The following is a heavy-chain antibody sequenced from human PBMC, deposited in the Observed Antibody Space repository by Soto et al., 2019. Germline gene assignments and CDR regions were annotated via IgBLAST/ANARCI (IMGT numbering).Heavy chain of an antibody. CDR1: GFTVSTYG. D-gene: IGHD2-8*02. CDR3: TGDVASGY. J-gene: IGHJ4*02. CDR2: ISRDGGTK. Sequence: QVQLVESGGGVVQPGRSLRLSCAVSGFTVSTYGMHWVRQAPGKGLEWVAVISRDGGTKYYADSVKGRFTISRDNSRNTLFLEINSLRSDDMAVYYCTGDVASGYWGQGTLVTVSS. V-gene: IGHV3-30*03.